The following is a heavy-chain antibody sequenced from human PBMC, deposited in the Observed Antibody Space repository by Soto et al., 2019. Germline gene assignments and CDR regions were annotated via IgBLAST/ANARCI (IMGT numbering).Heavy chain of an antibody. Sequence: PXATLSLNCTVSDGCFSGYYWSWIRQPPGKGLEWIGDIDHSGSTHYSPSLKSRVTMSVDTSKNQFSLHLTSVTAADTDLYYCSRGRPPRLWGQGTPVTVSS. J-gene: IGHJ4*02. CDR3: SRGRPPRL. V-gene: IGHV4-34*01. D-gene: IGHD3-10*01. CDR2: IDHSGST. CDR1: DGCFSGYY.